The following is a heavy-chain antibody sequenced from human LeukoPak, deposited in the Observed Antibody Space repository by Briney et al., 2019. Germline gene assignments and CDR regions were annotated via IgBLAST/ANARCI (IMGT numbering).Heavy chain of an antibody. CDR3: ARAIVVVPAALGWFDP. V-gene: IGHV4-4*07. D-gene: IGHD2-2*01. CDR2: IYTSGST. Sequence: SETLSLTCTVSGGSISSYYWSWFRQPAGKGLEWIGRIYTSGSTNYNPSLKSRVTMSVDTSKNQFSLKLSSVTAADTAVYYCARAIVVVPAALGWFDPWGQGTLVTVSS. J-gene: IGHJ5*02. CDR1: GGSISSYY.